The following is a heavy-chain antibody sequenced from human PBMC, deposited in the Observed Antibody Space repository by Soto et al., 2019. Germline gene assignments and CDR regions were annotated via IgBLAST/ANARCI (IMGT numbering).Heavy chain of an antibody. CDR1: GFTFISYG. CDR2: ISYDGSNK. D-gene: IGHD1-26*01. Sequence: WGSLRLSCAASGFTFISYGIHLVRHSPFKWLEWVAVISYDGSNKYYADSVKGRFTISRDNSKNTLYLQMNSLRAEDTAVYYCAKGWEGTFDIWGQGTMVTVSS. J-gene: IGHJ3*02. CDR3: AKGWEGTFDI. V-gene: IGHV3-30*18.